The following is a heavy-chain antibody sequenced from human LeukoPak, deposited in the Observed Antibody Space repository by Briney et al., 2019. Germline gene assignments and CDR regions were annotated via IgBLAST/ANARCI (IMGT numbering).Heavy chain of an antibody. CDR1: GFTFSSYA. J-gene: IGHJ4*02. Sequence: PGGSLRLSCAASGFTFSSYAMNWVRQAPGKGLEWVSYISSSTNYIYYADSVKGRFTISRDNAKNSLYLQMNSLRAEDTAVYYCARGGGWNTYWGQGPRVTGPS. CDR3: ARGGGWNTY. CDR2: ISSSTNYI. V-gene: IGHV3-21*01. D-gene: IGHD1/OR15-1a*01.